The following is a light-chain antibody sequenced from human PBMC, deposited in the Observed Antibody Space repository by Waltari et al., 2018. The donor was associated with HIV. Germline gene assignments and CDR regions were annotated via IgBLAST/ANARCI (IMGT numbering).Light chain of an antibody. V-gene: IGKV1-39*01. CDR1: QNIQNY. CDR2: AAT. Sequence: DIQMTQSPSALSASLGKRVTITCRSSQNIQNYVNWYQQKPGKAPKVLIYAATNVQSGVPSRFSGSGSGTEFTLSVASLEREDAATYFCQQSYSTPPYTFGLGTKVQI. J-gene: IGKJ2*01. CDR3: QQSYSTPPYT.